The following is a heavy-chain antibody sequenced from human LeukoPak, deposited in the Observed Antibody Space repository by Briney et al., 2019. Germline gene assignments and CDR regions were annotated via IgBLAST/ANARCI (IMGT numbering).Heavy chain of an antibody. CDR3: ARGPSFVPAADPGGDY. CDR2: INSDGSSL. Sequence: PGGSLRLSCVASGFTFSTYWMHWVRQAPGKGLVWLSRINSDGSSLDYADSVKGRFTISRDNAENALYLQMNSLRAEDTAVYYCARGPSFVPAADPGGDYWGQGTLVTVSS. V-gene: IGHV3-74*01. CDR1: GFTFSTYW. J-gene: IGHJ4*02. D-gene: IGHD2-2*01.